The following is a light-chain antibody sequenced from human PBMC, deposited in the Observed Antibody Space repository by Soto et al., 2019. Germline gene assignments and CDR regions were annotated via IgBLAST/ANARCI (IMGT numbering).Light chain of an antibody. CDR2: AS. J-gene: IGKJ3*01. CDR1: QSVSYMY. V-gene: IGKV3-20*01. CDR3: QHYGTSAL. Sequence: EIVLTQSPGTLYLSPGERATLSCRASQSVSYMYLAWYQHKPGQAPRLLSYASNRATGIPDRFSCSGSGTDFTLTINRREPEDFAVYYCQHYGTSALFGPGTKVEIK.